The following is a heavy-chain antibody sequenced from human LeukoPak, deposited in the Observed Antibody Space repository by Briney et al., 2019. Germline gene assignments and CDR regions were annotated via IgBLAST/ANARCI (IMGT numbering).Heavy chain of an antibody. CDR1: GYTFTSYY. CDR2: INPSGGST. D-gene: IGHD5-18*01. J-gene: IGHJ4*02. Sequence: ASVKVSCKASGYTFTSYYMNWVRQAPGQGLEWMGIINPSGGSTSYAQKFRGRVTMTRDMSTSTVYMELSSLRSEDTAVYYCAKEYGYTYGEFDYWGQGTLVTVSS. CDR3: AKEYGYTYGEFDY. V-gene: IGHV1-46*01.